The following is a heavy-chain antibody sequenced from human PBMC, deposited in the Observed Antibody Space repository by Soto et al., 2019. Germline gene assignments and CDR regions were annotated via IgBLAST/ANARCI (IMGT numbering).Heavy chain of an antibody. CDR2: IYHSGST. CDR1: GGSISSGGYS. V-gene: IGHV4-30-2*01. D-gene: IGHD5-12*01. CDR3: ARGKGGSLMGV. J-gene: IGHJ6*02. Sequence: QLQLQESGSGLVKPSQTLSLTCAVSGGSISSGGYSWSWIRQPPGKGLEWIGYIYHSGSTYYNPSLKSRVTISVDTSNNQFSLKLSSVTAADTAGYYCARGKGGSLMGVWGQGTTVTVSS.